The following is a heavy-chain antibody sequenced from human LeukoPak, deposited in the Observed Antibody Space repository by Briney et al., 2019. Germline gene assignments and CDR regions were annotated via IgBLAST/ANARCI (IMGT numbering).Heavy chain of an antibody. Sequence: SATLSLTFTVSGGSISSSSYYWGWVRQPPGKGLEWIGSIYYSGSTYYNPSLKSRVTISVDTSRNQFSLKLNSVTAADTAVYYCARVTDDIFGFDYWGQGTLVTVSS. CDR2: IYYSGST. CDR3: ARVTDDIFGFDY. D-gene: IGHD3-9*01. V-gene: IGHV4-39*07. CDR1: GGSISSSSYY. J-gene: IGHJ4*02.